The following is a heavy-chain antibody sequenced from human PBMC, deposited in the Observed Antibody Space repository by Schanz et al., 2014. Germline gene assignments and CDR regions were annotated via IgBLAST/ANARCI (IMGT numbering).Heavy chain of an antibody. D-gene: IGHD3-9*01. V-gene: IGHV1-18*01. CDR1: EYSFTSYS. Sequence: QIQLVQSGPEVKKPGASVKVSCKASEYSFTSYSMHWVRQAPGQRLEWMGWISAYNGNTKYPQKLQGRVTMTTDTATSTAYMELRSLRSDDTAVYYCARDAADFYDILTEEDYWGQGTLXTVSS. J-gene: IGHJ4*02. CDR3: ARDAADFYDILTEEDY. CDR2: ISAYNGNT.